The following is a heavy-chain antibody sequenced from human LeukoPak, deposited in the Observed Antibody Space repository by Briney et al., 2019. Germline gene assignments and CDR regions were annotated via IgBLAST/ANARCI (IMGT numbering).Heavy chain of an antibody. V-gene: IGHV4-4*02. J-gene: IGHJ5*02. CDR3: ARVISTGWRQNDL. D-gene: IGHD2-8*02. CDR1: IAPITCD. CDR2: GHRDGYT. Sequence: SETVSLTSSGSIAPITCDCRVGHPPPRGGQGRIGEGHRDGYTNYNPSLQGRVTMSVDKSENQLPLQLTSVTAADTAVYYCARVISTGWRQNDLWGQGTLVTVSS.